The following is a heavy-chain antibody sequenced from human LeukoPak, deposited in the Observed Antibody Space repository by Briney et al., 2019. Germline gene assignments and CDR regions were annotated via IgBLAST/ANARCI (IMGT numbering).Heavy chain of an antibody. D-gene: IGHD4-17*01. J-gene: IGHJ4*02. V-gene: IGHV1-18*01. CDR2: ISAYNGNT. Sequence: ASVKVSCKASGYTFTSYGISWVRQAPGQGLEWMGWISAYNGNTNYAQELQGRVTMTTDTSTSTAYMELRSLRSDDTAVYYCARDGEYGDYPNFFDYWGQGTLVTVSS. CDR3: ARDGEYGDYPNFFDY. CDR1: GYTFTSYG.